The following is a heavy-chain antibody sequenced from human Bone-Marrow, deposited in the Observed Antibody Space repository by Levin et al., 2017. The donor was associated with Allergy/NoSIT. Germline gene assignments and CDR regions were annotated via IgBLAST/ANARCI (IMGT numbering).Heavy chain of an antibody. CDR1: GVTFSSVW. V-gene: IGHV3-15*01. D-gene: IGHD3-16*01. J-gene: IGHJ4*02. Sequence: PGGSLRLSCEVSGVTFSSVWMSWVRQAPGRGLEWVGRVKSLVDGGARDYIAPVEGRFTISRDDSKNTLYLEMESLQTDDTGVYFCTTGRRWSRGSYFDNWGQGTPVIVSS. CDR3: TTGRRWSRGSYFDN. CDR2: VKSLVDGGAR.